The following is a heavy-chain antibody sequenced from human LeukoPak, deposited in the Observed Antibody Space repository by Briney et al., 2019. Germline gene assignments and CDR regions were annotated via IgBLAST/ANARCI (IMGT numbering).Heavy chain of an antibody. CDR2: IWYDGSNK. J-gene: IGHJ4*02. Sequence: GGSLRLSXAASGFTFSSYGMHWVRQAPGKGLEWVAVIWYDGSNKYYADSVKGRFTISRDNSKNTLYLQMNSLRAEDTAVYYCAKDSYDFWSGYTYFDYWGQGTLVTVSS. D-gene: IGHD3-3*01. V-gene: IGHV3-33*06. CDR3: AKDSYDFWSGYTYFDY. CDR1: GFTFSSYG.